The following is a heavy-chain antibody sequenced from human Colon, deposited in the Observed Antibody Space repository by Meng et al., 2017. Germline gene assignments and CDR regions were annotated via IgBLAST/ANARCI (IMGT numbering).Heavy chain of an antibody. Sequence: GESLKISCEASGFTFTNYGMHWVRQAPGKGLEWVAVMWFDENDKYYEDSVKGRFTVSRDISKNTLYLQMNSLRAEDTAVYYCASSPVRFGFYIWGQGTMVTVSS. CDR3: ASSPVRFGFYI. D-gene: IGHD3-16*01. CDR1: GFTFTNYG. CDR2: MWFDENDK. V-gene: IGHV3-33*01. J-gene: IGHJ3*02.